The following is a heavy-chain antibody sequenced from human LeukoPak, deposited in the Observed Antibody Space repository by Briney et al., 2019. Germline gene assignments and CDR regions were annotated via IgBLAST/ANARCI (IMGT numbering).Heavy chain of an antibody. J-gene: IGHJ4*02. CDR1: GYMFTSYD. CDR2: VNPASGKK. V-gene: IGHV1-8*01. Sequence: ASLKVSCKASGYMFTSYDINWVRQATGQGLEWMGWVNPASGKKGQAQKFQGRITMTRNTSISTAYMELSSLGPEDTAVYYCAKYKGGDYIDSGKRYYLDHWGQGTPVTVSS. D-gene: IGHD3-10*01. CDR3: AKYKGGDYIDSGKRYYLDH.